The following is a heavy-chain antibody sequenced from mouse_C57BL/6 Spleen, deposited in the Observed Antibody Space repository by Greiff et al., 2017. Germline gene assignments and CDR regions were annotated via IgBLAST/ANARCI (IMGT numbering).Heavy chain of an antibody. CDR2: IWSGGSK. CDR1: GFSLTSYG. Sequence: VKLMESGPGLVQPSQSLSITWTVSGFSLTSYGVHWVRQSPGKGLEWLGVIWSGGSKDYNAAFISRLNISKDNSKSQVFFKMNSLQADDTAIYYCARYSKGYAMDYWGQGTSVTVSS. CDR3: ARYSKGYAMDY. V-gene: IGHV2-2*01. D-gene: IGHD2-5*01. J-gene: IGHJ4*01.